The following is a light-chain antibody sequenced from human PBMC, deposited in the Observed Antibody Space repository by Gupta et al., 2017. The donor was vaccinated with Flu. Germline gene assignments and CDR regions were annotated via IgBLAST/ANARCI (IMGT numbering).Light chain of an antibody. Sequence: QSVLTQPPSVSGAPGLRVTISCTGSSSNIGAGYDVHWYQQLPGTAPKLLIYGNSNRPSGVPDRFSGSKSGTSASLAITGLQAEDEADYYCQSYDSSLSASVVFGGGTKLTVL. CDR2: GNS. CDR1: SSNIGAGYD. J-gene: IGLJ2*01. CDR3: QSYDSSLSASVV. V-gene: IGLV1-40*01.